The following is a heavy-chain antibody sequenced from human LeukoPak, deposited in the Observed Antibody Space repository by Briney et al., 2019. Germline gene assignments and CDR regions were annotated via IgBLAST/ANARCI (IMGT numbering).Heavy chain of an antibody. CDR3: ASPGLYCSSTSCYGMDV. V-gene: IGHV3-30*03. J-gene: IGHJ6*02. D-gene: IGHD2-2*01. Sequence: PGGSLRLSCAASGIAVSSNYMAWVRQAPGKGLEWVAVISYDGSNKYYADSVKGRFTISRDNSKNTLYLQMNSLRAEDTAVYYCASPGLYCSSTSCYGMDVWGQGTTVTVSS. CDR2: ISYDGSNK. CDR1: GIAVSSNY.